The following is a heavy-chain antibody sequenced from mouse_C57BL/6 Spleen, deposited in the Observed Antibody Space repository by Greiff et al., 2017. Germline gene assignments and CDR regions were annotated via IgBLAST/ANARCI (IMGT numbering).Heavy chain of an antibody. Sequence: VQVVESGPGLVAPSQSLSITCTVSGFSLTSYGVSWVRQPPGKGLEWLGVIWGDGSTYYHSALITRLSISKDNSKSQVFLKLNSLQTDDTATYXCAKQTSWFAYWGQGTLVTVSA. V-gene: IGHV2-3*01. CDR2: IWGDGST. J-gene: IGHJ3*01. CDR1: GFSLTSYG. CDR3: AKQTSWFAY.